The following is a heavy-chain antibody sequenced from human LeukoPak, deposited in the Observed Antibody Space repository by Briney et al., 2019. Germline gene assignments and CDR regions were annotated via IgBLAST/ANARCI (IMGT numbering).Heavy chain of an antibody. CDR2: IYYSGST. CDR1: GGSISSYY. CDR3: ARVTMVRGVIIRSFDY. J-gene: IGHJ4*02. Sequence: PSETLSLTCTVSGGSISSYYWSWIRQPPGKGLEWIGSIYYSGSTYYNPSLKSRVTISVDTSKNQFSLKLSSVTAADTAVYYCARVTMVRGVIIRSFDYWGQGTLVTVSS. D-gene: IGHD3-10*01. V-gene: IGHV4-39*01.